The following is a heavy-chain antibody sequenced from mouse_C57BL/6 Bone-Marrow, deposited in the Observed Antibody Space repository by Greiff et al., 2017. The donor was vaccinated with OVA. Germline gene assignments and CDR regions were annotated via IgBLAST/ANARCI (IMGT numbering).Heavy chain of an antibody. D-gene: IGHD2-3*01. CDR2: IWRGGST. Sequence: QVQLQQSGPGLVQPSPSLSISCTASGFSLTSYCVHWVRQSPGKGLEWLGVIWRGGSTNYHAAFIYGLGISKDNSKREVFFKMNSMQADDTAIYYCASHGYSYYYAMDYWGQGTSVTVSS. CDR1: GFSLTSYC. CDR3: ASHGYSYYYAMDY. V-gene: IGHV2-2*01. J-gene: IGHJ4*01.